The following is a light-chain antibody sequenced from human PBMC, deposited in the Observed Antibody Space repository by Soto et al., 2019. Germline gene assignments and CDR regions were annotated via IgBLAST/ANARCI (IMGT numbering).Light chain of an antibody. CDR3: QQYTNTNNPWM. Sequence: IQLTQSPSFLSASVGDRVTITCRASQGISSFLAWYQQKPGKAPKLLIYAASTLQSGVASRFSGSGSGTEFTLIISGLQPDDSATYYCQQYTNTNNPWMFGQGTKVDIK. V-gene: IGKV1-9*01. CDR1: QGISSF. CDR2: AAS. J-gene: IGKJ1*01.